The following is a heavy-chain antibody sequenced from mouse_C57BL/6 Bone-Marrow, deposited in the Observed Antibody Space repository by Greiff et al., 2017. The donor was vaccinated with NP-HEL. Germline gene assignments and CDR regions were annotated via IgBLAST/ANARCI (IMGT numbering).Heavy chain of an antibody. CDR1: GYTFTSYW. CDR3: AREDYYGSSYDYFDY. J-gene: IGHJ2*01. D-gene: IGHD1-1*01. Sequence: VQLQQPGAELVKPGASVKLSCKASGYTFTSYWMHWVKQRPGQGLEWIGMIHPNSGSTNYNEKFKSKATLTVDKSSSTADMQLSSLTSEDSAVYYCAREDYYGSSYDYFDYWGQGTTLTVSS. CDR2: IHPNSGST. V-gene: IGHV1-64*01.